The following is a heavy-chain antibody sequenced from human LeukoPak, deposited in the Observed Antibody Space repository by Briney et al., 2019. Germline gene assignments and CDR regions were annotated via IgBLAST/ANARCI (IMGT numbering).Heavy chain of an antibody. CDR1: GFTFSSYA. D-gene: IGHD1-26*01. CDR3: AKDLGSYYGDYFDY. Sequence: GGSLRLSCAASGFTFSSYAMHWVRQAPGKGLEWVAVISYDGSNKYYADSVKGRFTISRDNSKNTLYLQMNSLRAEDTAVYYCAKDLGSYYGDYFDYWGQGALVTVSS. J-gene: IGHJ4*02. V-gene: IGHV3-30*04. CDR2: ISYDGSNK.